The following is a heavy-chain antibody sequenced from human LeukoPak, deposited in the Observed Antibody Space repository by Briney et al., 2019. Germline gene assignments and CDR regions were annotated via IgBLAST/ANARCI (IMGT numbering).Heavy chain of an antibody. CDR3: TRGQEGDNYVFSNWFDP. J-gene: IGHJ5*02. CDR2: IYYSGST. V-gene: IGHV4-59*01. Sequence: SETLSLTCTVSGGSISSYYWSWIRQPPGKGLEWIGYIYYSGSTNYNPSLKSRVTISVDTSKTQFSLKLTSVTAADTAVYYCTRGQEGDNYVFSNWFDPWGQGTLVTVSS. D-gene: IGHD4-11*01. CDR1: GGSISSYY.